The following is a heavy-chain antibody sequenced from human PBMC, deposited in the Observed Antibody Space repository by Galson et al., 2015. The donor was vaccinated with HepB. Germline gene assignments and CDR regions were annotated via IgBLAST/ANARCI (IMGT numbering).Heavy chain of an antibody. D-gene: IGHD4-23*01. CDR3: ARSKMTAVVQLYYYGLDV. CDR1: EDIFTDYY. Sequence: SVKVSCKASEDIFTDYYVHWVRQAPGQGLEWMGIINLIDGSTNYAQDFQGRFTMAKDSSTRTVSMELNFLTPEDTALYYCARSKMTAVVQLYYYGLDVWGQGTAVAVSS. CDR2: INLIDGST. V-gene: IGHV1-46*01. J-gene: IGHJ6*02.